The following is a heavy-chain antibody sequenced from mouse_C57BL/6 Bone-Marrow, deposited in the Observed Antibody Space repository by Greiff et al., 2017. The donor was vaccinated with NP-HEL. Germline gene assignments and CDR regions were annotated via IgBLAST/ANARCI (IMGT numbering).Heavy chain of an antibody. J-gene: IGHJ3*01. V-gene: IGHV5-2*01. CDR3: ARRRGNYEFAY. CDR2: INSDGGST. Sequence: EVKLMESGGGLVQPGESLKLSCESNEYEFPSHDMSWVRKTPEQRLELVAAINSDGGSTYYPDTMERRFIISRDNTKKTLYLQMSSLRSEDTALYYSARRRGNYEFAYWGQGTLVTVSA. CDR1: EYEFPSHD. D-gene: IGHD2-1*01.